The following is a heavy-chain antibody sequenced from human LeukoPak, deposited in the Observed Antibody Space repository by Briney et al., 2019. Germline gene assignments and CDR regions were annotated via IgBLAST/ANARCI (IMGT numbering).Heavy chain of an antibody. V-gene: IGHV1-2*02. J-gene: IGHJ6*03. Sequence: ASVKVSCKASGYTFTGYYMHWVRQAPGQGLEWMGWINPNSGGTNYAQKFQGRVTMTRDTSISTAYMELSRLRSEDTAVYYCARAGVERRDYYYYYMDVWGKGTTVTVSS. D-gene: IGHD3-10*01. CDR2: INPNSGGT. CDR1: GYTFTGYY. CDR3: ARAGVERRDYYYYYMDV.